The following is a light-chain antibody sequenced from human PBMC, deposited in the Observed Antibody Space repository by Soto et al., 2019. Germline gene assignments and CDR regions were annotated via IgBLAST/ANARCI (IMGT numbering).Light chain of an antibody. CDR3: QQYNNWPPLT. CDR1: QSVSSN. V-gene: IGKV3-15*01. CDR2: GAS. J-gene: IGKJ4*01. Sequence: EIVMTQCPATLSASPGERATLSCRASQSVSSNLAWYQQKPGQAPRLLIYGASTRSTGIPARFSGSGSGTEFTLTISSLQSEAFAVYYCQQYNNWPPLTFGGGTKVEIK.